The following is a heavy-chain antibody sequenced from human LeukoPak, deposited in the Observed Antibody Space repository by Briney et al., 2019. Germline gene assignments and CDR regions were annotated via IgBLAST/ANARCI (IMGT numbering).Heavy chain of an antibody. CDR2: IRGSSTTI. D-gene: IGHD2-2*01. Sequence: GGSLRLPCTASGFTFSTSSMNWVRQTPGKGLEWISYIRGSSTTIYYADPVKGRFTISRDNGRNSLYLQMNDLTAEDTGVYFCARDARSHCGTDACYGPYFDYWGQGSLVIVSS. CDR3: ARDARSHCGTDACYGPYFDY. CDR1: GFTFSTSS. J-gene: IGHJ4*02. V-gene: IGHV3-48*01.